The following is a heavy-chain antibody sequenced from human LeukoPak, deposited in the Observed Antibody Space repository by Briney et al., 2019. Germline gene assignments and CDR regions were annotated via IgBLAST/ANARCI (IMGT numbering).Heavy chain of an antibody. CDR1: GFTFSSYS. J-gene: IGHJ5*02. V-gene: IGHV3-21*01. D-gene: IGHD3-10*01. Sequence: GGSLRLSCAASGFTFSSYSMNWVRQAPGKGLEWVSFISSSSTYIYYADSVKGRFTISRDDAKNSLYLQMSSLRADDTAVYYCARDRVVSGRFGEVAAWGQGTLVTVSS. CDR2: ISSSSTYI. CDR3: ARDRVVSGRFGEVAA.